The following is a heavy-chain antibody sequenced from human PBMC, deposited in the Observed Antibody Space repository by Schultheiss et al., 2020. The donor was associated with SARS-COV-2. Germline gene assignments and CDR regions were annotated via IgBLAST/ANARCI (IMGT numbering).Heavy chain of an antibody. CDR3: ARSSSGSFDY. J-gene: IGHJ4*02. D-gene: IGHD3-22*01. CDR1: GFTFDDYA. V-gene: IGHV3-30*03. Sequence: GESLKISCAASGFTFDDYAMHWVRQAPGKGLEWVAVISYDGSNKYYADSVKGRFTISRDNSKNTLYLQMNSLRAEDTAVYYCARSSSGSFDYWGQGTLVTVSS. CDR2: ISYDGSNK.